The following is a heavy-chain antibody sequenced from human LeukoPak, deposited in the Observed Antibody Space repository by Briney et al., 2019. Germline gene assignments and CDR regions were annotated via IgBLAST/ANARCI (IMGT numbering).Heavy chain of an antibody. D-gene: IGHD2-15*01. CDR1: GFTFSSYA. CDR2: ISYDGSNK. V-gene: IGHV3-30-3*01. CDR3: AKGCSGGSCHDAFDI. Sequence: ERSLRLSCAASGFTFSSYAMHWVRQAPGKGLEWVAVISYDGSNKYYADSVKGRFTISRDNSKNTLYLQMNSLRAEDTAVYYCAKGCSGGSCHDAFDIWGQGTMVTVSS. J-gene: IGHJ3*02.